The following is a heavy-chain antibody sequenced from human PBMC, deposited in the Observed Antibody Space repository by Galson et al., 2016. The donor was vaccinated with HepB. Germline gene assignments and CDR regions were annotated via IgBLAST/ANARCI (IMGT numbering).Heavy chain of an antibody. Sequence: SLRLSCAASGFTFSSDAMSWVRQAPEKGLEWVSGISASGAGTYYADSVKGRFTISGDNSKNTLYMQVYSLRAEDTAVYYCSKGEFDFWGGHQSFEYWGQGTLVTVSS. CDR3: SKGEFDFWGGHQSFEY. V-gene: IGHV3-23*01. CDR1: GFTFSSDA. CDR2: ISASGAGT. J-gene: IGHJ4*02. D-gene: IGHD3-3*01.